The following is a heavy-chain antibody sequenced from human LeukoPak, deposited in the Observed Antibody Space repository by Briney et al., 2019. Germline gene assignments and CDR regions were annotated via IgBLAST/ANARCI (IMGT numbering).Heavy chain of an antibody. CDR2: INHSGST. V-gene: IGHV4-34*01. J-gene: IGHJ3*02. D-gene: IGHD2-2*01. CDR1: GGSFSGYY. Sequence: PSETLSLTCAVYGGSFSGYYWSWIRQPPGKGLGWIGEINHSGSTNYNPSLKSRVTISVDTSKNQFSLKLSSVTAADTAVYYCARSTVVPASDAFDIWGQGTMVTVSS. CDR3: ARSTVVPASDAFDI.